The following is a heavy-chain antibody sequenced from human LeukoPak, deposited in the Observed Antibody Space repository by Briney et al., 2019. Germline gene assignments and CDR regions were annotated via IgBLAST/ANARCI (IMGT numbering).Heavy chain of an antibody. CDR1: GYTFTSYG. D-gene: IGHD3-3*01. J-gene: IGHJ4*02. Sequence: ASVKVSRKASGYTFTSYGISWVRQAPGQGLEWMGWISAYNGNTNYAQKLQGRVTMTTDTSTSTAYMELRSLRSDDTAVYYCARQTYYDFWSGYASPEINFDYWGQGTLVTVSS. V-gene: IGHV1-18*01. CDR2: ISAYNGNT. CDR3: ARQTYYDFWSGYASPEINFDY.